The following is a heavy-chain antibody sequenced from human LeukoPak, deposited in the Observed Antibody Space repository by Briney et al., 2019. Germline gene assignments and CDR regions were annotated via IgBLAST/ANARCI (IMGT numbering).Heavy chain of an antibody. Sequence: SGGSLRLSCAASGFTFSSYGMHWVRQAPGKGLEWVAFIRYDGSNKYYADSVKGRFTISRDNSKNTVHLQMNSLRAEDTALYFCAKDVLAVTAPAYDHRFDPWGQGTLVIVSS. CDR2: IRYDGSNK. CDR1: GFTFSSYG. CDR3: AKDVLAVTAPAYDHRFDP. J-gene: IGHJ5*02. V-gene: IGHV3-30*02. D-gene: IGHD2-21*02.